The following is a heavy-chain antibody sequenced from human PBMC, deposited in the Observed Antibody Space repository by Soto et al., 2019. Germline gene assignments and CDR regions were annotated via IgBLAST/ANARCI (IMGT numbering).Heavy chain of an antibody. V-gene: IGHV1-18*01. CDR3: ARSPEYSSSSYYYYYYMDV. CDR2: ISAYNGNT. D-gene: IGHD6-6*01. Sequence: QVQLVQSGAEVKKPGASVKVSCKASGYTFTSYGISWVRQAPGQGLEWMGWISAYNGNTNYAQKLQGRVTMTTDTATSTAYMERRSLRSDDTAVYYCARSPEYSSSSYYYYYYMDVWGKGTTVTVSS. J-gene: IGHJ6*03. CDR1: GYTFTSYG.